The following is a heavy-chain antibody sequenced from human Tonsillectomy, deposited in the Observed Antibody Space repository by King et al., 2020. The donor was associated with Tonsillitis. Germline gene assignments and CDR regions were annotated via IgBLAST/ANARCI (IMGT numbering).Heavy chain of an antibody. J-gene: IGHJ3*01. CDR3: ASDGLEYGFDV. CDR1: GFTYSNYG. V-gene: IGHV3-23*04. Sequence: VQLVESGGGLVQPGGSLRLTCAASGFTYSNYGMSWVRQAPGKGLEWVSAIGRCDVGTYSPDSVKGRFTISRDISQNTVYLQMNSLRTADTAVYYCASDGLEYGFDVWGQGTMVTVSS. CDR2: IGRCDVGT. D-gene: IGHD1-1*01.